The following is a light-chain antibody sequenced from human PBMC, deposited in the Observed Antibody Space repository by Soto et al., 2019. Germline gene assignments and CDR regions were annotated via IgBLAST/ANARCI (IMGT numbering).Light chain of an antibody. J-gene: IGLJ1*01. CDR1: STDVGDSDY. CDR2: RVT. Sequence: QSALTQPRSVSDYPGQSVTISCTGTSTDVGDSDYVSWYQQHPGKAPKLMIYRVTKRPSGVPDRFSGSKSGNTASLTISGLQAEDEADYYCCSSAGALTSVFSTGTKLTVL. CDR3: CSSAGALTSV. V-gene: IGLV2-11*01.